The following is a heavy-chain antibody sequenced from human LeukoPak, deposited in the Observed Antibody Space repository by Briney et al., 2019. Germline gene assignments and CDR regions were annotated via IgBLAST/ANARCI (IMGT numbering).Heavy chain of an antibody. CDR3: ANSGIAVAGTIY. Sequence: PGGSLRLSCAASGFTFSSYWMSWVRQAPGKGLEWVSAISGSGGSTYYADSVKGRFTISRDNSKNTLYLQMNSLRAEDTAVYYCANSGIAVAGTIYWGQGTLVTVSS. CDR1: GFTFSSYW. V-gene: IGHV3-23*01. D-gene: IGHD6-19*01. CDR2: ISGSGGST. J-gene: IGHJ4*02.